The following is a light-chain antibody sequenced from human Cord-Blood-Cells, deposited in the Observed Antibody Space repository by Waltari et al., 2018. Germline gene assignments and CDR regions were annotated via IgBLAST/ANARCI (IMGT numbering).Light chain of an antibody. V-gene: IGKV1-8*01. J-gene: IGKJ2*01. CDR3: QQYYSYPDT. Sequence: AIRITQSPSSLSASTGDRVTITCRASQGISSYLAWYQQKPGKAPKLLIYAASTLQSGVPSRFSGSGSGTDFTRTISCLQSEDFATYYCQQYYSYPDTFGQGTKLEIK. CDR2: AAS. CDR1: QGISSY.